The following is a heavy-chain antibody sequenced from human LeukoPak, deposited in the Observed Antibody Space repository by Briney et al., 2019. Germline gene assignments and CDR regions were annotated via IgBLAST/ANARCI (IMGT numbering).Heavy chain of an antibody. CDR3: AKDREFHRSGWYSGLN. Sequence: GESLKISCKGSGFTFDDYTMHWVRQPPGKGLEWVSLISWDGGSTFYADSVKGRFTISRDNSKDSLYLQMNSLRTEDTAFYYCAKDREFHRSGWYSGLNWGQGTLVSVSS. D-gene: IGHD6-19*01. J-gene: IGHJ4*02. V-gene: IGHV3-43*01. CDR2: ISWDGGST. CDR1: GFTFDDYT.